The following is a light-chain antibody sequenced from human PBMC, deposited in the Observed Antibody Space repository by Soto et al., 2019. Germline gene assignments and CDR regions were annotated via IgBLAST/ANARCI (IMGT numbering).Light chain of an antibody. V-gene: IGKV3-20*01. CDR3: QQYRSSPPVT. CDR2: GAS. Sequence: EIVLTQSPGTLSLSPGERATLSCRASQSVSSSYLAWYQQKPDQAPRLLIYGASSRATGIPDRFSGSGSGTDFTLTISRLEPEDFAVYYCQQYRSSPPVTFGGGTKVEIK. J-gene: IGKJ4*01. CDR1: QSVSSSY.